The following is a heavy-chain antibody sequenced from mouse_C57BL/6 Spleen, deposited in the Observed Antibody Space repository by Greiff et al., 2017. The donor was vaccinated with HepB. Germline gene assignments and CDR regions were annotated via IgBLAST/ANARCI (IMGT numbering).Heavy chain of an antibody. Sequence: QVHVKQPGAELVMPGASVKLSCKASGYTFTSYWMHWVKQRPGQGLEWIGEIDPSDSYTNYNQKFKGKSTLTVDKSSSTAYMQLSSLTSEDSAVYYCARSGYSNLDYWGQGTTLTVSS. CDR1: GYTFTSYW. D-gene: IGHD2-5*01. CDR2: IDPSDSYT. J-gene: IGHJ2*01. V-gene: IGHV1-69*01. CDR3: ARSGYSNLDY.